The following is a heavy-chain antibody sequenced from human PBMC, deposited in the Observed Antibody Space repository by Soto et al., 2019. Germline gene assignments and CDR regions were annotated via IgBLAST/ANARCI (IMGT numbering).Heavy chain of an antibody. Sequence: LSLTCTVSGGSISTYYWSWIRQPPGKGLEWVGYIYYSGSTSYNPSLTSRVTISVDTSKNQFSLKLRSVTAADTAVYYCASDRSSGWDQGYGMDVWGQGTTVTVSS. V-gene: IGHV4-59*01. D-gene: IGHD6-19*01. J-gene: IGHJ6*02. CDR1: GGSISTYY. CDR2: IYYSGST. CDR3: ASDRSSGWDQGYGMDV.